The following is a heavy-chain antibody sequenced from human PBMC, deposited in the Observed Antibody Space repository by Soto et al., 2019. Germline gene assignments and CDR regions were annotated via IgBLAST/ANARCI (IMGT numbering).Heavy chain of an antibody. Sequence: VGSLGLSCAASGVTFSNYAMSWVRQAPGKGPEWVSFITSSGNGTYYADSVKGRFTISRDNSKNTLYVQMNNLRAEDTAIYYCAKRFFGSGSPPGAFDVWGQGTMVTVS. CDR1: GVTFSNYA. CDR2: ITSSGNGT. CDR3: AKRFFGSGSPPGAFDV. J-gene: IGHJ3*01. D-gene: IGHD3-10*01. V-gene: IGHV3-23*05.